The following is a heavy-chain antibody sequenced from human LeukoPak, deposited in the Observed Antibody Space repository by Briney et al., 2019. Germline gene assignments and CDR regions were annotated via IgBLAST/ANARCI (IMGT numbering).Heavy chain of an antibody. D-gene: IGHD3-22*01. CDR2: IRSKAYGGTT. J-gene: IGHJ4*02. V-gene: IGHV3-49*04. CDR1: GFTFGDYA. CDR3: TRDPGPGYYYDSEDY. Sequence: GGSLRLSCTASGFTFGDYAMSWVRQAPGKGLEWVGFIRSKAYGGTTEYAASVKGRFTISRDDSKSIAYLQMNSLKTEDTAVYYCTRDPGPGYYYDSEDYWGQETLVTVSS.